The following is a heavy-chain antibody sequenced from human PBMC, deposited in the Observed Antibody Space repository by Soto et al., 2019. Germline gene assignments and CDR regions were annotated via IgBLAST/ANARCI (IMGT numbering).Heavy chain of an antibody. CDR1: GFTFSSYG. CDR2: IWYDGSNK. Sequence: QVQLVESGGGVVQPGRSLRLSCAASGFTFSSYGMHWVRQAPGKGLEWVAVIWYDGSNKYYADSVKGRFTISRDNSKNTLYLQMNSLRAEDTVFDNGARDLYYDFWSGYGDTFDLWGKVTMVTVSS. CDR3: ARDLYYDFWSGYGDTFDL. D-gene: IGHD3-3*01. J-gene: IGHJ3*01. V-gene: IGHV3-33*01.